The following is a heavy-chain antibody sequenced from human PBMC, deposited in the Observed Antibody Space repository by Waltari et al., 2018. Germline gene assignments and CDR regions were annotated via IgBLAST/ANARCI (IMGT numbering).Heavy chain of an antibody. CDR1: GFTFSSYG. V-gene: IGHV3-30*18. CDR2: IWYDGSNK. J-gene: IGHJ4*02. CDR3: AKAAEFDY. Sequence: QVQLVESGGGVVQPGRSLRLSCAASGFTFSSYGMHWVRQAPGKGREGVAVIWYDGSNKYYADSVKGRFTISRDNSKNTLYLQMNSLRAEDTAMYYCAKAAEFDYWGQGTLVTVSS.